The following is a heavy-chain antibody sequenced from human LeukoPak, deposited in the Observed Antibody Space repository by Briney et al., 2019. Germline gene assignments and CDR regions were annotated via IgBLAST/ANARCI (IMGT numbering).Heavy chain of an antibody. CDR2: ISYDGSNK. CDR1: GFTFGDYP. CDR3: AKDVLGYPDY. Sequence: GGSLRLSCTASGFTFGDYPMSWFRQAPGKGLEWVAVISYDGSNKYYADSVKGRFTISRDNSKNTLYLQMNSLRAEDTAVYYCAKDVLGYPDYWGQGTLVTVSS. D-gene: IGHD6-25*01. V-gene: IGHV3-30*04. J-gene: IGHJ4*02.